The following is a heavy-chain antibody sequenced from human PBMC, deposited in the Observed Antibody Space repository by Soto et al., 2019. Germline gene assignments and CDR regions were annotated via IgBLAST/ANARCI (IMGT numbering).Heavy chain of an antibody. V-gene: IGHV3-11*06. D-gene: IGHD1-26*01. J-gene: IGHJ6*02. CDR2: ISSSSSYT. CDR1: GFTFSDYY. CDR3: ASGRATTHYYYYYGMDV. Sequence: GSLRLSCAASGFTFSDYYMSWIRQAPGKGLEWVSYISSSSSYTNYADSVKGRFTISRDNAKNSLYLQMNSLRAEDTAVYYCASGRATTHYYYYYGMDVWGQGTTVTVS.